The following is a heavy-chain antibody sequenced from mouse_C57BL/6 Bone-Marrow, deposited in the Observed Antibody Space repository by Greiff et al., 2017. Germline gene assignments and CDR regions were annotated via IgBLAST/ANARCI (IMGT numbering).Heavy chain of an antibody. Sequence: VQLKESGPELVKPGASVKISCKASGYSFTDYYMNWVKQSNGKSLEWIGVINPNYGTTSYNQKFKGKATLTVDQSSSTAYMQLNNLTSEDSAVYDCARRGETAWFAYWGQGTLVTVSA. CDR2: INPNYGTT. CDR3: ARRGETAWFAY. V-gene: IGHV1-39*01. CDR1: GYSFTDYY. J-gene: IGHJ3*01. D-gene: IGHD4-1*01.